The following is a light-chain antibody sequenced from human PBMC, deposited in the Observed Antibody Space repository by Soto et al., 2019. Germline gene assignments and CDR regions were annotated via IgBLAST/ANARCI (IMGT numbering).Light chain of an antibody. J-gene: IGLJ1*01. CDR2: KGT. CDR1: SDDVGAYNS. CDR3: CSSAPESTYV. Sequence: QSVLAQPASVSGSPGQSMTMSCTGTSDDVGAYNSVSWYQQLPHKAPQVILYKGTQRPSGASSRFSGSTSGNAASLTISGLQADDEADYFCCSSAPESTYVFGTGTKVTVL. V-gene: IGLV2-23*01.